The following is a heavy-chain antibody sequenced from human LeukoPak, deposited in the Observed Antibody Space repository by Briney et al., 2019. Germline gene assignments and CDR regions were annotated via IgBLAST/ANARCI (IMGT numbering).Heavy chain of an antibody. J-gene: IGHJ5*02. CDR3: ARELWFVNAPGSWFDP. CDR2: IFHSESS. D-gene: IGHD3-10*01. CDR1: GDSLSSGDYS. Sequence: SETLSLTCAVSGDSLSSGDYSWSWIRQPSGGGLEWIGYIFHSESSYYNPSLKSRVTISVDRSKNQFSLRLTSVTAADTAVYYCARELWFVNAPGSWFDPWGQGTLVTVSS. V-gene: IGHV4-30-2*01.